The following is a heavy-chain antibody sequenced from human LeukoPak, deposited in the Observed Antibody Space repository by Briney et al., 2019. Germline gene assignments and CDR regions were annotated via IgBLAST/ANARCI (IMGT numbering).Heavy chain of an antibody. CDR3: ARAAMERYYFDY. Sequence: GGSLRLSCAASGFTFSTNWMSWVRQAPGKGLEWVATIKQDGSEKYDVDSVKGRFTISRDNAKNSLYLQMNSLRAEDTAVYYCARAAMERYYFDYWGQGTLVTVSS. V-gene: IGHV3-7*01. CDR2: IKQDGSEK. CDR1: GFTFSTNW. D-gene: IGHD5-18*01. J-gene: IGHJ4*02.